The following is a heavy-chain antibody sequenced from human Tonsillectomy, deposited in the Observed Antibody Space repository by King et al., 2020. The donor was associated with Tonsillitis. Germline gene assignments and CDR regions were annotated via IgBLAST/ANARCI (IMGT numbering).Heavy chain of an antibody. Sequence: VQLVESGGGVVQPGRSLRLSCAASGFTFSNYVMHWVRQAPGKGLEWVAVIAHDGNNKNYADSVKGRFTISRDNSKNTLYLQMDSLRAEDTAVYFCARECSGGSCSDFWGQGTLVTVSS. CDR3: ARECSGGSCSDF. CDR1: GFTFSNYV. D-gene: IGHD2-15*01. CDR2: IAHDGNNK. V-gene: IGHV3-30-3*01. J-gene: IGHJ4*02.